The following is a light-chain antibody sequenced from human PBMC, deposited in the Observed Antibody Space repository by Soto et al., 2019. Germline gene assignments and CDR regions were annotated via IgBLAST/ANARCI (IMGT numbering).Light chain of an antibody. CDR2: DAS. J-gene: IGKJ1*01. CDR3: QPRSNRLT. CDR1: QSVTRNY. Sequence: EIVLTQSTGTLSLSPGERATLSCRASQSVTRNYLAWYQQKPGQAPRLLIYDASNRATGIPVRFSGSGSGTDFNLTISSLAPEYFAVYYCQPRSNRLTFGRGTKVDIK. V-gene: IGKV3D-20*02.